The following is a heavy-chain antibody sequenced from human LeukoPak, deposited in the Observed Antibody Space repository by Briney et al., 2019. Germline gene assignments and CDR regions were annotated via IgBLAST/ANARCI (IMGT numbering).Heavy chain of an antibody. J-gene: IGHJ4*02. D-gene: IGHD1-26*01. CDR2: IYSSGST. CDR3: AKSGGYGLIDY. V-gene: IGHV4-39*01. Sequence: SETLSLTCTVSGASVSGSPYYWGWIRQPPGKGLEWIGSIYSSGSTYYNASLQSRVTISIETSKNQISLRLNPVTAADTAIYYCAKSGGYGLIDYWGQGTLVTVSS. CDR1: GASVSGSPYY.